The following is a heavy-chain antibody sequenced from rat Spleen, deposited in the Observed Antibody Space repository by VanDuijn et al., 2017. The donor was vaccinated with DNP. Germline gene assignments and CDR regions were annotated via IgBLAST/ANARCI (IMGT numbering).Heavy chain of an antibody. D-gene: IGHD4-3*01. CDR3: ARSWVGVRGIWFAY. V-gene: IGHV1-43*01. Sequence: QGQLQQSGAELAKPGLSVKISCKASGHTFNSYSVGWIKQTTGQGLEYIGYIYTGSGGTNYNEKFRGKATLTVDNSSSTAFMQLSSLTPDDSAVYYCARSWVGVRGIWFAYWGQGVMVTVSS. CDR1: GHTFNSYS. CDR2: IYTGSGGT. J-gene: IGHJ2*01.